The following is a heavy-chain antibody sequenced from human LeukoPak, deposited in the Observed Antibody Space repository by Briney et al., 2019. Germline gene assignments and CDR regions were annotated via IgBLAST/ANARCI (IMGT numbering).Heavy chain of an antibody. CDR1: GFTFSDYY. D-gene: IGHD3-10*01. CDR3: ARDLGITMVHGVIDPGNYFDY. CDR2: ISSSGSTI. J-gene: IGHJ4*02. V-gene: IGHV3-11*01. Sequence: GGSLRLSCAASGFTFSDYYMSWIRQAPGKGLEWVSYISSSGSTIYYADSVKGRFTISRDNAKNSLYLQMNSLRAEDTAVYYCARDLGITMVHGVIDPGNYFDYWGQGTLVTVSS.